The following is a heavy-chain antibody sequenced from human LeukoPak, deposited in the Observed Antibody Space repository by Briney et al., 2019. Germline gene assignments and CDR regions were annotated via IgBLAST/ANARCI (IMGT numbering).Heavy chain of an antibody. V-gene: IGHV4-34*01. CDR2: INHSGST. CDR1: GGSISSYY. Sequence: TSSETLSLTCTVSGGSISSYYWSWIRQPPGKGLEWIGEINHSGSTNYNPSLKSRVTISVDTSKNQFSLKLSSVTAADTAVYYCARVPSDWGQGTLVTVSS. J-gene: IGHJ4*02. CDR3: ARVPSD.